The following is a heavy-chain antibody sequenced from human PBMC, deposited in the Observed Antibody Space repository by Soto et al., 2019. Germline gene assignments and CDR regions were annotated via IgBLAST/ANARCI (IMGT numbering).Heavy chain of an antibody. CDR3: ARQVAAGGLIAGSDYYYYYMDV. CDR2: IYPGDSDT. Sequence: PGESLKISCKGSGYSFTSYWIGWVRQMPGKGLEWMGIIYPGDSDTRYSPSFQGQVTISADKSISTAYLQWSSLKASDTAMYYCARQVAAGGLIAGSDYYYYYMDVWGKGTTVTVSS. CDR1: GYSFTSYW. D-gene: IGHD2-15*01. J-gene: IGHJ6*03. V-gene: IGHV5-51*01.